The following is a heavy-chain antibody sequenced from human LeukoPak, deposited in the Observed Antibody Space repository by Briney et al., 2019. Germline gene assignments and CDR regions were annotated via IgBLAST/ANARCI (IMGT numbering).Heavy chain of an antibody. Sequence: SETLSLTCTVSGGSISSYYWSWIRQPPGKGLEWIGYIYYSGSTNYNPSLKSRVTISVDTSENQVSLKLSSVTAADTALYYCARYIRSGDYYMDVWGKGTTVTVSS. CDR3: ARYIRSGDYYMDV. V-gene: IGHV4-59*01. D-gene: IGHD3-3*01. CDR2: IYYSGST. CDR1: GGSISSYY. J-gene: IGHJ6*03.